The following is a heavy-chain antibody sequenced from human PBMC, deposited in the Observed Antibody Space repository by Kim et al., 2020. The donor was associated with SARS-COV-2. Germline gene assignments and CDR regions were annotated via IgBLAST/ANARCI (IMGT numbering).Heavy chain of an antibody. CDR2: ISSSSSTI. D-gene: IGHD3-10*01. CDR3: ARDLIAFGSGSFYYYYGMDV. Sequence: GGSLRLSCAASGFTFSSYSMNWVRQAPGKGLEWVSYISSSSSTIYYADSVKGRFTISRDNAKNSLYLQMNSLRDEDTAVYYCARDLIAFGSGSFYYYYGMDVWGQGTTVTVSS. J-gene: IGHJ6*02. V-gene: IGHV3-48*02. CDR1: GFTFSSYS.